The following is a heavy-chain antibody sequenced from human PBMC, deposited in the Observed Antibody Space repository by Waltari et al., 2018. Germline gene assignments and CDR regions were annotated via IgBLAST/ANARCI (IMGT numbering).Heavy chain of an antibody. D-gene: IGHD6-13*01. J-gene: IGHJ5*02. CDR1: GGSMGSSRYY. CDR3: ARRSAAGWFDP. CDR2: IYYSGST. Sequence: LQLQESGPGLVKPSGTLSLTCTVSGGSMGSSRYYWGWIRQPPGKGMEWIGNIYYSGSTYDNPSLKSRVTISVDTSKNQFSLKLSSVTAADTAVYYCARRSAAGWFDPWGQGTLVTVSS. V-gene: IGHV4-39*01.